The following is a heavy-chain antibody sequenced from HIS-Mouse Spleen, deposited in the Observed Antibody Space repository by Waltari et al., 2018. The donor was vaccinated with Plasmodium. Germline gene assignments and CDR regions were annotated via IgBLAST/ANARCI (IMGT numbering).Heavy chain of an antibody. V-gene: IGHV4-34*01. CDR2: INQSGST. Sequence: QVERQQSGAGLLTPSETLSLTCAVYGCPFIGSYLCRIRQPPVKGLEWIGEINQSGSTNYNPSLKFRVTIAVNTSKNLFSLKLGSVAAADSAVYYCARVRPGYYFDYWRQGTLVTVSS. CDR1: GCPFIGSY. J-gene: IGHJ4*02. CDR3: ARVRPGYYFDY. D-gene: IGHD6-6*01.